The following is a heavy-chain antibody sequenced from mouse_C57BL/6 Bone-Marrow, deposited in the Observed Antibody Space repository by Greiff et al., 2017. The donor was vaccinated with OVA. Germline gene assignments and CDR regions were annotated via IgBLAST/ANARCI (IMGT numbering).Heavy chain of an antibody. CDR2: IDPANGNT. CDR3: ASDSSGYDYGFDY. Sequence: VQLKQSVAELVRPGASVKLSCTASGFNIKNTYMHWVKQRPEQGLEWIGRIDPANGNTKYAPKFQGKATITADTSSNTAYLQLSSLTSEDTAIYYCASDSSGYDYGFDYWGQGTTLTVSS. J-gene: IGHJ2*01. CDR1: GFNIKNTY. V-gene: IGHV14-3*01. D-gene: IGHD3-2*02.